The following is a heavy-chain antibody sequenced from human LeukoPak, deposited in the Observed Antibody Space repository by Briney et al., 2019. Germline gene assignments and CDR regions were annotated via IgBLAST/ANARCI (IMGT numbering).Heavy chain of an antibody. CDR2: ISYDGSNE. Sequence: HAGGSLRLSCAASGFTFSSYWMHWVRQAPGKGLEWVAVISYDGSNEYYADSVKGRFTISRDNSKNTLYLQMSSLRAEDTAVYYCAKEFNRGLPDYWGQGTLVTVPS. CDR1: GFTFSSYW. CDR3: AKEFNRGLPDY. V-gene: IGHV3-30*18. J-gene: IGHJ4*02. D-gene: IGHD2-21*01.